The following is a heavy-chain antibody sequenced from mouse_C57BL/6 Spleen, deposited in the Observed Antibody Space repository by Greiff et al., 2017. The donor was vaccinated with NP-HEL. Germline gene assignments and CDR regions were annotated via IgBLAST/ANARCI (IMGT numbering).Heavy chain of an antibody. V-gene: IGHV1-82*01. CDR1: GYAFSSSW. J-gene: IGHJ4*01. CDR3: ARSSYDYAGGYAMDY. CDR2: IYPGDGDT. Sequence: VQLQQSGPELVKPGASVKISCKASGYAFSSSWMNWVKQRPGKGLEWIGRIYPGDGDTNYNGKFKGKATLTADKSSSTAYMQLSSLTSEDSAVYFCARSSYDYAGGYAMDYWGQGTSVTVSS. D-gene: IGHD2-4*01.